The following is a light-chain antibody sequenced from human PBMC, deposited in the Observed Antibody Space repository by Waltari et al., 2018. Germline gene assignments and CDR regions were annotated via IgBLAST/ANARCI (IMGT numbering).Light chain of an antibody. J-gene: IGLJ2*01. V-gene: IGLV2-8*01. CDR1: RSAIGGYTF. CDR3: SSYAGSNNIL. Sequence: QSALTQPPSASGSPGPSVTISCTGTRSAIGGYTFVSWYQHHPGRAPKLLIYDVSKRPSGVPDRFSGSKSGNTASLTVSGLQAEDEGDYYCSSYAGSNNILFGGGTKVTVL. CDR2: DVS.